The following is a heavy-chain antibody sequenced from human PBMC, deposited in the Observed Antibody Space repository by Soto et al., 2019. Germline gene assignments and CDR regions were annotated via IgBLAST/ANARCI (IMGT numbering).Heavy chain of an antibody. CDR2: IYPGDSDT. D-gene: IGHD3-9*01. CDR3: ARLTGLPYYYSMDV. V-gene: IGHV5-51*01. Sequence: GESLKISCKGSGYTFSSYWIGWVRQMPGKGLEWMGIIYPGDSDTKYSPSFQGQVTISADKSISTTYLQWSSLKAADTAIYYCARLTGLPYYYSMDVWGHGTTVTVSS. CDR1: GYTFSSYW. J-gene: IGHJ6*03.